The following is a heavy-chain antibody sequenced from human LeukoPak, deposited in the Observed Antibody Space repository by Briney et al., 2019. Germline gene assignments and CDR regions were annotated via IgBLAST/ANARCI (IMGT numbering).Heavy chain of an antibody. J-gene: IGHJ5*02. CDR3: AREGIAARLSWFDP. Sequence: ASVTVSCKASGYTFTGYYMHWVRQAPGQGLEWMGWINPNSGGTNYAQKFQGRVTMTRDTSISTAYMELSRLRSDDTAVYYCAREGIAARLSWFDPWGQGTLVTVSS. V-gene: IGHV1-2*02. CDR1: GYTFTGYY. D-gene: IGHD6-6*01. CDR2: INPNSGGT.